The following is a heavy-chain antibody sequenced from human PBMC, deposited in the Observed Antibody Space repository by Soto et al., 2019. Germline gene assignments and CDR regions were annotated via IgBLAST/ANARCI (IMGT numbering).Heavy chain of an antibody. CDR1: GVSFSGYY. V-gene: IGHV4-34*01. CDR3: ARQGNYDSSGYLSPFDY. J-gene: IGHJ4*02. Sequence: SETLSLTCAVYGVSFSGYYWSWIRQPPGKGLEWIGEINHSGSTNYNPSLKSRVTISVDTSKNQFSLKLSSVTAADTAVYYCARQGNYDSSGYLSPFDYWGQGTLVTVSS. D-gene: IGHD3-22*01. CDR2: INHSGST.